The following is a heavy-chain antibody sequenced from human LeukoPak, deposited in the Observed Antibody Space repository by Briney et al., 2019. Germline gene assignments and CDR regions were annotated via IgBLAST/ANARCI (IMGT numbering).Heavy chain of an antibody. CDR2: ISNDGNRK. Sequence: GGSLRLSCAASGFSFSSDGMHWVRQAPGEGLEWVAFISNDGNRKYYADSVKGRFTISRDKSENTLYVQMNSLRAEDTAVYYCAKDRSTTWSLDYWGQETLVTVSS. J-gene: IGHJ4*02. CDR3: AKDRSTTWSLDY. D-gene: IGHD6-13*01. CDR1: GFSFSSDG. V-gene: IGHV3-30*18.